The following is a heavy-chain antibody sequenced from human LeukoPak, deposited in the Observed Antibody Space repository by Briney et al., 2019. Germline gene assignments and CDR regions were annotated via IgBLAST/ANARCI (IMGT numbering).Heavy chain of an antibody. CDR1: GLTFSSYG. Sequence: GSLRLSCAGSGLTFSSYGMSWVRQAPGKGLEGVAAISGSGGRTYYADSVKGRFTISRDNSKNPLYLQINTLRAEDTAVYYCAKDAVYCSSTSCYMGPPTANWGQGTLVTVSS. CDR3: AKDAVYCSSTSCYMGPPTAN. CDR2: ISGSGGRT. V-gene: IGHV3-23*01. J-gene: IGHJ4*02. D-gene: IGHD2-2*02.